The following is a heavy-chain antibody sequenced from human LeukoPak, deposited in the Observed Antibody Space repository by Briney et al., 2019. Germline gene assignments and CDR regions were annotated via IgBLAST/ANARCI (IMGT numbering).Heavy chain of an antibody. D-gene: IGHD6-13*01. CDR3: ARSSSSWYDYFDY. CDR2: IWYDGSNK. Sequence: GGSLRLSCAASGFTFSSYGMHWVRQAPGKGLEWVAVIWYDGSNKYYADSVKGRFTISRDNSKNTLYLQMNSLRAEDTAVYYCARSSSSWYDYFDYWGQGALVTVSS. CDR1: GFTFSSYG. V-gene: IGHV3-33*01. J-gene: IGHJ4*02.